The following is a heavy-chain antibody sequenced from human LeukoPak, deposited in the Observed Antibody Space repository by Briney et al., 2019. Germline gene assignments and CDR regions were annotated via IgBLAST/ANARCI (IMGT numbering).Heavy chain of an antibody. J-gene: IGHJ4*02. V-gene: IGHV3-30*18. D-gene: IGHD4-17*01. CDR2: ISYDGSNK. CDR3: AKDSHDYGDHPAGY. CDR1: GFTFSSYG. Sequence: PGGSLRLSCAASGFTFSSYGMHWVRQAPGKGLEWVAVISYDGSNKYYADSVKGRFTISRDNSKNTLYLQMNSLRAEDTAVYYCAKDSHDYGDHPAGYWGQGTLVTVSS.